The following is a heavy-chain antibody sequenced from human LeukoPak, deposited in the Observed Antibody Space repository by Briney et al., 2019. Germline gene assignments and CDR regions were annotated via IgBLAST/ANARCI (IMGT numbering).Heavy chain of an antibody. CDR3: ARTNYDFWSGYYTGGDFDY. D-gene: IGHD3-3*01. V-gene: IGHV4-39*02. J-gene: IGHJ4*02. CDR1: GGSISSRSYY. CDR2: IYYSGST. Sequence: PSETLSLTCTVSGGSISSRSYYWGWIRQPPGKGLEWIGSIYYSGSTYYNPSLKSRVTISVDTSKNHFSLKLSSVTAADTAVYYCARTNYDFWSGYYTGGDFDYWGQGTLVTVSS.